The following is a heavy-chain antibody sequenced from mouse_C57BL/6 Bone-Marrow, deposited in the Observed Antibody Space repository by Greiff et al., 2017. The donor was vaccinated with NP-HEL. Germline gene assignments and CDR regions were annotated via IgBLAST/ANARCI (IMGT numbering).Heavy chain of an antibody. CDR2: IDPENGDT. Sequence: EVQLQQSGAELVRPGASVKLSCTASGFNIKDDYMNWVKQRTEQGLEWIGWIDPENGDTEYASKFQGKATITAETSSNTAYLQLSSLTSEDTAVYYCTTDYYGSSYDYFYYWGQGTTLTVSS. V-gene: IGHV14-4*01. J-gene: IGHJ2*01. D-gene: IGHD1-1*01. CDR3: TTDYYGSSYDYFYY. CDR1: GFNIKDDY.